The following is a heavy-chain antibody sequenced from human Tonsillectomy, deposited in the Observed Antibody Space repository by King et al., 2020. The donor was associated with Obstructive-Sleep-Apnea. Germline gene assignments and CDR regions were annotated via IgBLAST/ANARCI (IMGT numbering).Heavy chain of an antibody. J-gene: IGHJ4*02. D-gene: IGHD3-22*01. Sequence: QLQESGPGLVKPSGTLSLTCAVSGGSISSSNWWSWVRQPPGKGLEWIGEIYHSGNTNYNPSLKSRVPISIDKSKKQFSLNLSSVTAADTAVYYCARSGDINYYDTSGYFGYWGQGTLVTVSS. CDR2: IYHSGNT. CDR3: ARSGDINYYDTSGYFGY. V-gene: IGHV4-4*02. CDR1: GGSISSSNW.